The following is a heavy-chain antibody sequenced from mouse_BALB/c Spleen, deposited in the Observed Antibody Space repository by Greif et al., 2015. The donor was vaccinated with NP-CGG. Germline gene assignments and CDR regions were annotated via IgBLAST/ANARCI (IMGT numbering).Heavy chain of an antibody. CDR2: IHPNSGNT. Sequence: SGSVLVRPGASVKLSCKASGYTSTSSWMHWAKQRPGQGLEWIGEIHPNSGNTNYNEKFKGKATLTVDTSSSTAYVDLSSLTSEDSAVYYCARGGNSCFDYWGQGTTLTVSS. CDR1: GYTSTSSW. CDR3: ARGGNSCFDY. V-gene: IGHV1S130*01. D-gene: IGHD2-1*01. J-gene: IGHJ2*01.